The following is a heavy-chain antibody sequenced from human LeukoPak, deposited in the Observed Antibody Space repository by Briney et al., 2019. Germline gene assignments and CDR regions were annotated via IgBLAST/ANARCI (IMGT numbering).Heavy chain of an antibody. Sequence: GESLKISCKGSGYSFPSYWIAWLRQMPGKGLEWMGIIYPGDSDTRYSPSFQGQVTISADKSISTAYLQWTRLTASDAAMYYCARQGYSDYRYDYWGQGTLVTVSS. D-gene: IGHD4-11*01. J-gene: IGHJ4*02. CDR2: IYPGDSDT. CDR1: GYSFPSYW. V-gene: IGHV5-51*01. CDR3: ARQGYSDYRYDY.